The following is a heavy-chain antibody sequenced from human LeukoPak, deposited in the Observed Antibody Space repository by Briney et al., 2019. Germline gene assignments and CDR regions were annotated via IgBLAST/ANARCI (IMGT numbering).Heavy chain of an antibody. CDR1: GYSISSGYY. V-gene: IGHV4-38-2*02. D-gene: IGHD5-18*01. Sequence: SETLSLTCTVSGYSISSGYYWGWIRQPPGKGLEWIGSIYHSGSTYYNPSLKSRVTISVDTSKNQFSLKLSSVTAADTAVYYCARVRGYSYGYGDYWGQGTLVTVSS. CDR2: IYHSGST. J-gene: IGHJ4*02. CDR3: ARVRGYSYGYGDY.